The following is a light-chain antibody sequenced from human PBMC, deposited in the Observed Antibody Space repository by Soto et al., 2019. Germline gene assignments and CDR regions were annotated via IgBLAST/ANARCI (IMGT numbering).Light chain of an antibody. CDR2: EVN. CDR3: CSYTRSSTYV. Sequence: QSALTQPASVSGSPGQSITISCTGTRSVVGNYNLVSWYQQHPGKAPKLMIYEVNKRPSGVSNRFSGSKSGNTASLTISGLQAEDEADYFCCSYTRSSTYVFGTGTKVTVL. V-gene: IGLV2-23*02. J-gene: IGLJ1*01. CDR1: RSVVGNYNL.